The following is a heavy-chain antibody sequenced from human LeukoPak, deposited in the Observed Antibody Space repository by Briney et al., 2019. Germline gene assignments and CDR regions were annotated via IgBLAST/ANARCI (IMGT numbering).Heavy chain of an antibody. J-gene: IGHJ6*02. CDR2: ITTSDGNT. CDR3: AKDSVGYCSSTSCPYYGMDV. Sequence: GGSLRLSCAASGFTFSSYTMSWVRQAPGKGLEWVSTITTSDGNTYYADSVKGRFTVSRDNSKNTLFLQMNSLRAEDTAVYYCAKDSVGYCSSTSCPYYGMDVWGQGTTVTVSS. CDR1: GFTFSSYT. D-gene: IGHD2-2*01. V-gene: IGHV3-23*01.